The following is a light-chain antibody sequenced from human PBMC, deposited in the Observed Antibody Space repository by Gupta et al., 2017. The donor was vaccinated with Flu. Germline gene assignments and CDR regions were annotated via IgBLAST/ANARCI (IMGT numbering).Light chain of an antibody. Sequence: DIVMTQSPDSLAVSLGERAPIKCKSSQSLLSSSDNRNYLVWYQQKPGQSPKLLISWASTRESGVPDRFSGSGSGTDFTLTISSLQAEDVAIYYCQQCHTAPLSFGGGTKVEI. CDR2: WAS. CDR3: QQCHTAPLS. V-gene: IGKV4-1*01. CDR1: QSLLSSSDNRNY. J-gene: IGKJ4*01.